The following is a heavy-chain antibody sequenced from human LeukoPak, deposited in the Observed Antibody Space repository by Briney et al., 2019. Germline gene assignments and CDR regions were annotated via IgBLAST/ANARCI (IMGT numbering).Heavy chain of an antibody. CDR2: INHSGST. CDR1: GGSFSGYS. J-gene: IGHJ2*01. CDR3: ARDPVDQPYWFFDL. V-gene: IGHV4-34*01. Sequence: KPSETLSLTCAVSGGSFSGYSWSWIRQPPGKGLEWIGEINHSGSTNYNPSLKSRVTISVDTSKNQFSLKLSSVTAADTAVYYCARDPVDQPYWFFDLWGRGTLVTVSS.